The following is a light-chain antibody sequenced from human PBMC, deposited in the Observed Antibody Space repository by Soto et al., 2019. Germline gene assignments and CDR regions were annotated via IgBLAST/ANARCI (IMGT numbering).Light chain of an antibody. V-gene: IGLV1-40*01. CDR3: QSYDSGLRALYV. CDR1: SSNIGAGYD. J-gene: IGLJ1*01. CDR2: GTT. Sequence: QSVLTQPPSVSGAPGQRVTISCTGSSSNIGAGYDVHWYQQLPGTAPKLIIYGTTNRPSGVPDRFSGSKSGTSASLAITGLQAEDEADYYCQSYDSGLRALYVFGTGTKLTVL.